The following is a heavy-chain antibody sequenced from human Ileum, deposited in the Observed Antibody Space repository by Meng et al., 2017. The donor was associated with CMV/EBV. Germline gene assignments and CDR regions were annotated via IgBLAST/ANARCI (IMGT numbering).Heavy chain of an antibody. J-gene: IGHJ4*02. Sequence: QITLKESGPTLVKPTQTLTLTCTFPGFSFSTRGVGVGWIRQPPGKALEWLALIYWDEDKGYSPSLKRRLTITKDTSKNQVVLTMTNVDPVDTATYFCARSLYYSSYYFDYWGQGTLVTVSS. CDR2: IYWDEDK. D-gene: IGHD3-16*01. CDR1: GFSFSTRGVG. V-gene: IGHV2-5*02. CDR3: ARSLYYSSYYFDY.